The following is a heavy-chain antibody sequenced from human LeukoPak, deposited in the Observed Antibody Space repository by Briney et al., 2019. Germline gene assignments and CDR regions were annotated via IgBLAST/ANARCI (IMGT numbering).Heavy chain of an antibody. J-gene: IGHJ3*02. CDR2: IYSGGST. Sequence: GGSLRPSCAASGFTFSSYAMSWVRQAPGKGLEWVSVIYSGGSTYYADSVKGRFTISRDISKNTLYLQMNSLRVEDTAVYYCARAVADAFDIWGQGTMVTVSS. CDR3: ARAVADAFDI. V-gene: IGHV3-53*01. D-gene: IGHD6-19*01. CDR1: GFTFSSYA.